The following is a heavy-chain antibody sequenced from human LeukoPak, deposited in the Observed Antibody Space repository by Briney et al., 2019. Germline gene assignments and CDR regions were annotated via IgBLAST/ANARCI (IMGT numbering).Heavy chain of an antibody. CDR3: AREQRFWFDP. Sequence: SETLSLTCAVYGGSFSGYYWNWIRQPPGKGLEWIGEINHSGSTNYNPSLNSRVTISVDTSKNQFSLKLSSVTAADTAVYYCAREQRFWFDPWGQGTLVTVSS. CDR1: GGSFSGYY. D-gene: IGHD4-17*01. V-gene: IGHV4-34*01. J-gene: IGHJ5*02. CDR2: INHSGST.